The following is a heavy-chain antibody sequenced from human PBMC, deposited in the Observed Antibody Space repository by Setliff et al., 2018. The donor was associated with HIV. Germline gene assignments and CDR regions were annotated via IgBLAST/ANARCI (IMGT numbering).Heavy chain of an antibody. V-gene: IGHV4-39*07. CDR3: ANMQWASNAWYSFDY. J-gene: IGHJ4*02. CDR2: FYYSGRT. Sequence: SETLSLTCTVSGGSINSSTYYWGWIRQPPGKGLEWIGSFYYSGRTYYSPSLRSRFTISRDNAKNSLYLQMNSLRAEDTAVYYCANMQWASNAWYSFDYWGQGALVTVSS. D-gene: IGHD6-19*01. CDR1: GGSINSSTYY.